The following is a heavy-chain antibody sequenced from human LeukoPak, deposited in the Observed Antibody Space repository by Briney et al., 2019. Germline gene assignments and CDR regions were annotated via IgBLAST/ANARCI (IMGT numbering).Heavy chain of an antibody. CDR3: ARVTGYMIEDYFDY. Sequence: SQTLSLTCTVSGDSISSGDYYWSWIRQPAGKGLEWIGCISSSGSTNYNPSLKSRVTISVETSKNQFSLKLSSVTAADTAVYYCARVTGYMIEDYFDYWGQGTLVTVSS. V-gene: IGHV4-61*02. CDR1: GDSISSGDYY. D-gene: IGHD3-22*01. CDR2: ISSSGST. J-gene: IGHJ4*02.